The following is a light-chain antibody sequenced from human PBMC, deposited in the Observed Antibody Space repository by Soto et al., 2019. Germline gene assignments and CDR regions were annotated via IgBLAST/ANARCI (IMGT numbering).Light chain of an antibody. CDR1: SSYVGGYNY. CDR3: ASYAGNCVYV. Sequence: QSALTQPRSVSGSPGQSVTISCTGTSSYVGGYNYVSWYQRHAVKFPKLIIYDVSARPSGVPDGVSASKSDHTVSLTISGVQADDEADYYCASYAGNCVYVFGSGTKLTVL. V-gene: IGLV2-11*01. CDR2: DVS. J-gene: IGLJ1*01.